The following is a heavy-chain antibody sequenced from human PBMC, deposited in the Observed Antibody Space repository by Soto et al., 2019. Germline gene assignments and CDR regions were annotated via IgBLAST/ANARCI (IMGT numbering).Heavy chain of an antibody. CDR2: INHSGST. D-gene: IGHD3-3*01. V-gene: IGHV4-34*01. CDR3: ARGGYYDFWSGYSNRYYFDS. Sequence: SETLSLTCAVYGGSFSGYYWSWIRQPPGKXLEWIGEINHSGSTNYNPSLKSRVTISVDTSKNQFSLKLISVTAADTAVYYCARGGYYDFWSGYSNRYYFDSWGQGTLVTVSS. CDR1: GGSFSGYY. J-gene: IGHJ4*02.